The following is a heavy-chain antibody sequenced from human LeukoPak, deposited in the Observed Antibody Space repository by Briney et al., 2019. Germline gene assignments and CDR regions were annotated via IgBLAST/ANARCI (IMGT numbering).Heavy chain of an antibody. CDR1: GGSFSGDY. J-gene: IGHJ4*02. CDR3: ARITVSSSPRKYYFDY. CDR2: INHSGST. D-gene: IGHD6-6*01. V-gene: IGHV4-34*01. Sequence: SETLSLTCAVYGGSFSGDYWSWIRQPPAKGLEWIGEINHSGSTNYNPSLKSRVTISVDTSKNQFSLKLSSVTAADTAVYYCARITVSSSPRKYYFDYWGQGTLVTVSS.